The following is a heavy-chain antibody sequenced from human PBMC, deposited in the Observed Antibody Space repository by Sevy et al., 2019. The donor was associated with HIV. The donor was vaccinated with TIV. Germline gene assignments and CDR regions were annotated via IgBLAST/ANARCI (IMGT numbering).Heavy chain of an antibody. V-gene: IGHV4-39*01. CDR3: AGPILTYNNGWSYYDY. CDR2: INYSGIT. D-gene: IGHD6-19*01. Sequence: SETLSLTCTVSGASISSSGYYWGWIRQPPGKGLEWIASINYSGITFYNPSLKSRITISADTSKNQFSPDLNSVTAADTAIYYCAGPILTYNNGWSYYDYWGQGTVVTVSS. CDR1: GASISSSGYY. J-gene: IGHJ4*02.